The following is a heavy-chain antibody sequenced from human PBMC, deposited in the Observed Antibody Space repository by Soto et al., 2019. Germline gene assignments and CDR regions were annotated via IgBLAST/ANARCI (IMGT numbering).Heavy chain of an antibody. CDR2: IYHSGST. J-gene: IGHJ5*02. Sequence: HLQLQESGSGLVKPSQTLSLTCAVSGGSISSGGYSWSWIRQPPGKGLEWIGYIYHSGSTCYNPSRKTRVTISVDRSKNQFSLELSSGTAADTAVFYCARGQVVAAQPWGQGTLVTVSS. CDR3: ARGQVVAAQP. V-gene: IGHV4-30-2*01. CDR1: GGSISSGGYS. D-gene: IGHD2-15*01.